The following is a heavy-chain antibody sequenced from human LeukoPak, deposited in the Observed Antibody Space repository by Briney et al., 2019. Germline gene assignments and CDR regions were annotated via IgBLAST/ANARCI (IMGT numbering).Heavy chain of an antibody. CDR3: ARVPLRIAARPGIWFDP. CDR2: INPNSGGT. D-gene: IGHD6-6*01. V-gene: IGHV1-2*02. CDR1: GYTFTGYY. Sequence: ASVKVSCKASGYTFTGYYMHWVRQAPGQGLEWMGWINPNSGGTNYAQKFQGRVTMTRDTSISTAYMELSRLRSDDTAVYYCARVPLRIAARPGIWFDPWGQGTLVTVSS. J-gene: IGHJ5*02.